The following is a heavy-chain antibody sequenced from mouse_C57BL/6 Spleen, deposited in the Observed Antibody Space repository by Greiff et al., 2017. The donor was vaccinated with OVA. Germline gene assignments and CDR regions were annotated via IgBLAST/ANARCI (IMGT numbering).Heavy chain of an antibody. Sequence: EVKLEESGGGLVQPGGSLKLSCAASGFTFGDYTMYWVRQTPERRLEWVAYISNGGGSTSYPDTVKGRFTISRDNGKNTLYLQMSRLKSEDTAMYYCARHGEGYFDYWGQGTTLTVSS. J-gene: IGHJ2*01. CDR3: ARHGEGYFDY. CDR1: GFTFGDYT. V-gene: IGHV5-12*01. CDR2: ISNGGGST.